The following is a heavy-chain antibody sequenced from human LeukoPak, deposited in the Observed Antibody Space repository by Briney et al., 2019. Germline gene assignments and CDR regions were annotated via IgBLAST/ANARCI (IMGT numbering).Heavy chain of an antibody. V-gene: IGHV3-49*04. J-gene: IGHJ6*02. Sequence: GGSLRLSCAASGFTFNSYEMNWVRQAPGKGLEWVGFIRSKAYGGTTEYAASVKGRFTISRDDSKSIAYLQMNSLKTEDTAVYYCTRDGSTGMDVWGQGTTVTVSS. CDR1: GFTFNSYE. CDR3: TRDGSTGMDV. D-gene: IGHD6-25*01. CDR2: IRSKAYGGTT.